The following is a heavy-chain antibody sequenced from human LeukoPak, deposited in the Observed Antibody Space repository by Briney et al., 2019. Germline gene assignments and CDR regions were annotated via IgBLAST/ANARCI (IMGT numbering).Heavy chain of an antibody. V-gene: IGHV4-34*01. Sequence: SETLSLTCAVYGGSFSGYYWSWIRQPPGKGLEWIGEINHSGSTNYNPSPKSRVTISVDTSKNQFSLKLSSVTAADTAVYYCARVSSGGSCYSGCWFDPWGQGTLVTVSS. J-gene: IGHJ5*02. CDR3: ARVSSGGSCYSGCWFDP. CDR2: INHSGST. CDR1: GGSFSGYY. D-gene: IGHD2-15*01.